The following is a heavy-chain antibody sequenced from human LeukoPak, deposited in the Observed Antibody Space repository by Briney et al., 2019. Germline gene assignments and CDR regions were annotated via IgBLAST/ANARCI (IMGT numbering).Heavy chain of an antibody. CDR3: ARDEDDYGRNSPLGH. J-gene: IGHJ4*02. V-gene: IGHV3-74*01. D-gene: IGHD4-23*01. CDR1: GFTFSSYW. CDR2: INTDGSSE. Sequence: GGSLRLSCVASGFTFSSYWMHWVRQAPGRGLVWVSRINTDGSSEDYADSVKGRFTISRDYAKNTLYLQMNSLTTEDTAVYYCARDEDDYGRNSPLGHWGQGTLVTVSS.